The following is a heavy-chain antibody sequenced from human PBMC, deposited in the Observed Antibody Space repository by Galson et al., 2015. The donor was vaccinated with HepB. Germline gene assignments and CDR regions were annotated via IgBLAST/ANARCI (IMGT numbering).Heavy chain of an antibody. V-gene: IGHV1-24*01. CDR2: FDPEDGET. Sequence: SCKVSGYTLTELSMHWVRQAPGKGLEWMGGFDPEDGETIYAQKFQGRVTMTEDTSTDTAYMELSSLRSEDTAVYYCATAPLYSSGWYSSRAFDIWGQGTMVTVSS. J-gene: IGHJ3*02. CDR1: GYTLTELS. D-gene: IGHD6-19*01. CDR3: ATAPLYSSGWYSSRAFDI.